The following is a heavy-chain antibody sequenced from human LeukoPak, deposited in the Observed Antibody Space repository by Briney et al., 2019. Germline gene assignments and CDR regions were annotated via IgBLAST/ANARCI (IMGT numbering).Heavy chain of an antibody. CDR1: GGTFSSYA. V-gene: IGHV1-69*04. D-gene: IGHD3-3*01. Sequence: SVKVSCKASGGTFSSYAISWVRQAPGQGLEWMESIIPILGIANYAQKFQGRVTITADKSTSTAYMELSSLRSEDTAVYYCARAWSGYYDFWSGYLLDPWGQGTLVTVSS. J-gene: IGHJ5*02. CDR3: ARAWSGYYDFWSGYLLDP. CDR2: IIPILGIA.